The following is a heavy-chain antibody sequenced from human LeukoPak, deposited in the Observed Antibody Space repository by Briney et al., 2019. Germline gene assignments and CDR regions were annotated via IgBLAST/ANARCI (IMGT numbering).Heavy chain of an antibody. CDR2: ISYSGST. CDR1: GGSISTYY. V-gene: IGHV4-59*08. J-gene: IGHJ4*02. Sequence: SETLSLTCTVSGGSISTYYWSWIRQPPGKGLEWIGYISYSGSTNYNPSLKSRLTISVDTSKNQFSLKLSSVTAADTAVYYCARQFSGGHSGPYFDFWGQGTLVTVSS. CDR3: ARQFSGGHSGPYFDF. D-gene: IGHD4-23*01.